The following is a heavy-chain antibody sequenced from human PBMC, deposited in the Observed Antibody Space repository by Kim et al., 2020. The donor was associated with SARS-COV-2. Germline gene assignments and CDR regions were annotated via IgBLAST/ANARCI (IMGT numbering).Heavy chain of an antibody. CDR2: ISYDGSNK. CDR3: AKDLGGYLSY. Sequence: GGSLRLSCAASGFTFSSYGMHWVRQAPGKGLEWVALISYDGSNKYYADSVKGRFTISRDNSKNTLYLQMNSLRAEDTAVYYCAKDLGGYLSYCGQGTLVT. V-gene: IGHV3-30*18. CDR1: GFTFSSYG. D-gene: IGHD5-12*01. J-gene: IGHJ4*02.